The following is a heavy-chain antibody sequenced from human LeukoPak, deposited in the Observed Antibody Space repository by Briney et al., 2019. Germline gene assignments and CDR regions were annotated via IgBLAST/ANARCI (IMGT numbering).Heavy chain of an antibody. D-gene: IGHD3-22*01. J-gene: IGHJ4*02. CDR2: ISYYESTI. CDR1: GLTFSRYT. CDR3: AREGYYDSSGYTDAGIDY. Sequence: PGGSLTLSCAASGLTFSRYTKHWVRHAPGKSREWVAVISYYESTIYYADAMTSRHIISRDNSKNTPYLQMHSLRAHDTAVLYYAREGYYDSSGYTDAGIDYWGQGSLVTVSS. V-gene: IGHV3-30*17.